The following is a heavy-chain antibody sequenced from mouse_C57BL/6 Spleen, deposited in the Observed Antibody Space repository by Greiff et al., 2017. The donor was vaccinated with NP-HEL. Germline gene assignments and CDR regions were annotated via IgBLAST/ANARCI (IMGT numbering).Heavy chain of an antibody. CDR3: SYDYDRYFDY. D-gene: IGHD2-4*01. J-gene: IGHJ2*01. CDR2: IDPETGGT. Sequence: VQLHQSGAELVRPGASVTLSCKASGYTFTDYEMHWVKQTPVHGLEWIGAIDPETGGTAYNQKFKGKAILTADKSSSTAYMELRSLTSEDSAVYYCSYDYDRYFDYWGQGTTLTVSS. V-gene: IGHV1-15*01. CDR1: GYTFTDYE.